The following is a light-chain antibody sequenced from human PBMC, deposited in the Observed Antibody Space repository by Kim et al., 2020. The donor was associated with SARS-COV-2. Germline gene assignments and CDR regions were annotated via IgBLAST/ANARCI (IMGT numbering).Light chain of an antibody. Sequence: SAYVGERVTITCRASQSVSIWLAWYQQIPGKAPKLLIHKASRLESGVPSRFSGSGSGTEFTLTISSLQPDDFATYYCQQYSSHWTFGKGTKVDIK. CDR2: KAS. V-gene: IGKV1-5*03. CDR1: QSVSIW. J-gene: IGKJ1*01. CDR3: QQYSSHWT.